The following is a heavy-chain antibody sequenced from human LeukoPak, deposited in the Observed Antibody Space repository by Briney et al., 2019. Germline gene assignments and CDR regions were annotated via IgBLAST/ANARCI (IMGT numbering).Heavy chain of an antibody. V-gene: IGHV4-59*08. J-gene: IGHJ4*02. CDR1: GGSISSYY. D-gene: IGHD2-8*02. CDR2: ISDIGSI. Sequence: SETLSLTCTVSGGSISSYYWSWIWQPPGKGLEWIAYISDIGSINYNPSLKGRVTISLDTSKNQFSLKLSSVTAADTAVYYCAGHHPRNTVDFWGQGTLVTVSS. CDR3: AGHHPRNTVDF.